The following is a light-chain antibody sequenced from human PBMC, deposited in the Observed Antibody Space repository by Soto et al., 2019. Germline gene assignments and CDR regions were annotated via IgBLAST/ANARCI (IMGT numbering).Light chain of an antibody. CDR1: QSVSDGS. J-gene: IGKJ1*01. CDR2: EAS. V-gene: IGKV3-20*01. Sequence: EIVLTQSPGTLSVSPGERATLSCRASQSVSDGSLAWYQQNPGQAPRLLLYEASTRATGIPDRFSGSGSGTDFTITISRLEPEDVAVYCCQHYGCSPRTFGQGTMVEAK. CDR3: QHYGCSPRT.